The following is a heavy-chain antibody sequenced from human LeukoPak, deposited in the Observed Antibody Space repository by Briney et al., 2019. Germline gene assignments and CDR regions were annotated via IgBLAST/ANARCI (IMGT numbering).Heavy chain of an antibody. CDR1: GGSISSYY. D-gene: IGHD2-2*01. J-gene: IGHJ3*02. V-gene: IGHV4-59*08. Sequence: SETLSLTCTVSGGSISSYYWSWIRQPPGKGLEWIGYIYYSGSTNYNPSLKSRVTISVDTSKNQFSLKLSSVTAADTAVYYCAISTYCSSTSCYLEAFDIWGQGTMVTVSS. CDR3: AISTYCSSTSCYLEAFDI. CDR2: IYYSGST.